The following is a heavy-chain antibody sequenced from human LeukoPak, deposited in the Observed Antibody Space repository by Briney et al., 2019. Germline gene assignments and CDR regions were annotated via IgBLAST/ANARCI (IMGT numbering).Heavy chain of an antibody. Sequence: GGSLRLSCAASGFTFSSYTMNWVRQAPGKGLEWVSYISSSSSTIYYADSVKGRFTISRDNAKNSLYLQMNSLRAKDTAVYYCARGGFGELFSSDYWGQGTLVTVSS. V-gene: IGHV3-48*01. D-gene: IGHD3-10*01. CDR3: ARGGFGELFSSDY. J-gene: IGHJ4*02. CDR1: GFTFSSYT. CDR2: ISSSSSTI.